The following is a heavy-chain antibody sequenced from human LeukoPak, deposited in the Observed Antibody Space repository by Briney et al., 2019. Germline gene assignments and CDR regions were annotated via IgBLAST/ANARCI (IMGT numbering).Heavy chain of an antibody. CDR1: GYTFTSYG. CDR2: ISAYNGNT. Sequence: ASVKVSCKASGYTFTSYGISWVRQAPGQGLEWMGWISAYNGNTNYAQKLQGRVTMTTDTSTSTAYMELRSLRSDDTAVYCCARDRAYYFWSGYLETAMVYLDYWGQGTLVTVSS. J-gene: IGHJ4*02. D-gene: IGHD3-3*01. V-gene: IGHV1-18*01. CDR3: ARDRAYYFWSGYLETAMVYLDY.